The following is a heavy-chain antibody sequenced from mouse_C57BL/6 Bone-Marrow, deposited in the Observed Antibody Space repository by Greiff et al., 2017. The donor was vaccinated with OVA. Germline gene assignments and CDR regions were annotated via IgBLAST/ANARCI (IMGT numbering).Heavy chain of an antibody. CDR1: GYTFTSYW. V-gene: IGHV1-5*01. CDR2: IYPGNSDT. CDR3: TRYPYYYGSSYGFAD. D-gene: IGHD1-1*01. Sequence: EVLLQESGTVLARPGASVKMSCKTSGYTFTSYWMHWVQQRPGQGLEWIGAIYPGNSDTSYNQKFKSKAKLTAVTSASTAYMELSSLTNEDSAVYYCTRYPYYYGSSYGFADWGQGTLVTVAA. J-gene: IGHJ3*01.